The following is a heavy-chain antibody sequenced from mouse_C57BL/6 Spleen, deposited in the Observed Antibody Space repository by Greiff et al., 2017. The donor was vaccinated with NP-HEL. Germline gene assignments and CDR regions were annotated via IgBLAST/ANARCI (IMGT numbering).Heavy chain of an antibody. Sequence: QVQLQQSGPELVKPGASVKISCKASGYAFSSSWMNWVKQRPGKGLEWIGRIYPGDGDTNYNGKFKGKATLTPDKSSSTAYMQLSSLTSEDSAVYFCASWDSYYFDYWGQGTTLTVSS. CDR2: IYPGDGDT. CDR3: ASWDSYYFDY. CDR1: GYAFSSSW. V-gene: IGHV1-82*01. J-gene: IGHJ2*01. D-gene: IGHD4-1*01.